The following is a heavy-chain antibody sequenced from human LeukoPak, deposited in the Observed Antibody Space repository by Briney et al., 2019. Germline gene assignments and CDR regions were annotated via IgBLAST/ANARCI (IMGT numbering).Heavy chain of an antibody. D-gene: IGHD1-1*01. Sequence: PSETLSLTCAVYGGSFSDYDWSWIRQSPGKGLEWIGEINQSGHTNFYPSLKRRVTISIDTSKNQFSLKLNSVTAADTAVYFCARYGPVKTGPTKSSFDYWGQGTLVTVSS. CDR2: INQSGHT. J-gene: IGHJ4*02. CDR1: GGSFSDYD. CDR3: ARYGPVKTGPTKSSFDY. V-gene: IGHV4-34*01.